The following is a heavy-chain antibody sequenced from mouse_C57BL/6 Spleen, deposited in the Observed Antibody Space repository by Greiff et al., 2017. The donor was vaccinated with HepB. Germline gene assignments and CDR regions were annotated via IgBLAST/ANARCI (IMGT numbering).Heavy chain of an antibody. V-gene: IGHV6-3*01. CDR1: GFTFSNYW. D-gene: IGHD4-1*01. Sequence: EVKLMESGGGLVQPGGSMKLSCVASGFTFSNYWMNWVRQSPEKGLEWVAQIRLKSDNYATHYAESVKGRFTISRDDSKSSVYLHMNNLRAEDTGIYYCTGPLTGTVADYWGQGTTLTVSS. CDR3: TGPLTGTVADY. J-gene: IGHJ2*01. CDR2: IRLKSDNYAT.